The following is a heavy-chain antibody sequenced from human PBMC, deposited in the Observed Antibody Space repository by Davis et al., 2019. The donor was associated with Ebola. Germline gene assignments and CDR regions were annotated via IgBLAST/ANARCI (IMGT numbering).Heavy chain of an antibody. CDR2: ITWNGDRI. D-gene: IGHD4-17*01. CDR1: GFIFSSYV. CDR3: TRHVSGDFWYFDL. V-gene: IGHV3-20*04. J-gene: IGHJ2*01. Sequence: GESLKISCAASGFIFSSYVMSWVRQAPGKGLEWVSGITWNGDRIGYVDSVKGRFTISRDNAKNTLYLQMNSLRAEDTAVYFCTRHVSGDFWYFDLWGRGTLVTVSS.